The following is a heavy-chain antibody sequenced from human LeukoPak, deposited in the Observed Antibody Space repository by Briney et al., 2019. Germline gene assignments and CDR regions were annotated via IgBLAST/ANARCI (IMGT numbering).Heavy chain of an antibody. V-gene: IGHV3-21*01. Sequence: GGSLRLSCAASGFTFSSYSMNWVRQAPGKGLEWVSSISSSSSYIYYADSVKGRFTISRDNAKNSLYLQMNSLRAEDTAVYYCAREKGRWLHRGDALDIWGQGTMVTVSS. CDR2: ISSSSSYI. J-gene: IGHJ3*02. CDR1: GFTFSSYS. CDR3: AREKGRWLHRGDALDI. D-gene: IGHD5-24*01.